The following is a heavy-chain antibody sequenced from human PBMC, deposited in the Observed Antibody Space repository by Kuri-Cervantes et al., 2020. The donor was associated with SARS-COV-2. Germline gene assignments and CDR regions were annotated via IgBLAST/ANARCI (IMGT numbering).Heavy chain of an antibody. J-gene: IGHJ2*01. CDR1: GYSISSGYY. D-gene: IGHD6-13*01. CDR3: ARWTQQLVDGWYFDL. V-gene: IGHV4-38-2*01. Sequence: LSCAVSGYSISSGYYWGWIRQPPGKGLEWIGRIYTSGSTNYNPSLKSRVTMSVDTSKNQFSLKLSSVTAADTAVYYCARWTQQLVDGWYFDLWGRGTLVTVSS. CDR2: IYTSGST.